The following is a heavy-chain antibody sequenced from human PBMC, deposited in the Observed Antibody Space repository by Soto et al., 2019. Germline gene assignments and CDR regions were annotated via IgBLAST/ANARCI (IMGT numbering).Heavy chain of an antibody. CDR2: ISGGGGAT. Sequence: HPRGSLRLSCAASGFTFSRNAMSWVRQAPGKGLEWVSGISGGGGATYYADSVKGRFTISRDNSKNTLYLQMNSLRAEDTAIYYCAKSEPYGSGSYYFDYWGQGT. CDR1: GFTFSRNA. CDR3: AKSEPYGSGSYYFDY. D-gene: IGHD1-26*01. J-gene: IGHJ4*02. V-gene: IGHV3-23*01.